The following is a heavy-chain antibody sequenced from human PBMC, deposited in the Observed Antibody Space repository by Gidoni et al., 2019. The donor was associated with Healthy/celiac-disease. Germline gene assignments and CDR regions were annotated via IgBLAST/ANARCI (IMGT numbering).Heavy chain of an antibody. CDR2: ISAYNGNT. D-gene: IGHD3-16*02. V-gene: IGHV1-18*01. CDR1: GYTFTSYG. CDR3: ARDHSAEFSSSSRSGLIDY. J-gene: IGHJ4*02. Sequence: QVQLVQSGAEVKKPGASVKVSCKASGYTFTSYGISWVRQAPGQGLEWMGWISAYNGNTNYAQKLQGRVTMTTDTSTSTAYMELRSLRSDDTAVYYCARDHSAEFSSSSRSGLIDYWGQGTLVTVSS.